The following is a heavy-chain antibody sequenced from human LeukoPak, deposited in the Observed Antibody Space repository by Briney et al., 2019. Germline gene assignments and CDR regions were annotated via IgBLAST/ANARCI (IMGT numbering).Heavy chain of an antibody. CDR3: AREVFSSGWSSFDY. V-gene: IGHV3-48*03. J-gene: IGHJ4*02. CDR1: GFTFSSFE. CDR2: ITSSGTTK. Sequence: GGSLRLSCAASGFTFSSFEMNWVRQAPGKGLEWISYITSSGTTKKYADSVRGRFTISRDNAKNTLSLQMNSLRAEDTAVYYCAREVFSSGWSSFDYWGQGTLVTVSS. D-gene: IGHD6-19*01.